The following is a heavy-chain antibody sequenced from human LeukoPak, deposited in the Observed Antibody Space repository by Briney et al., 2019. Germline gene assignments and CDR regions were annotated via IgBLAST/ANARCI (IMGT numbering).Heavy chain of an antibody. Sequence: PGGSLRLSCSASGFSFSDYDMNWVRQAPGKGLGWVSAISGRSSHVYYGESVKGRFTISRGNAKNSLYLQLDSLGVEDTAVYYCGRAFPPLRTSSAGDLWGQGTLVTVSS. J-gene: IGHJ1*01. CDR1: GFSFSDYD. CDR2: ISGRSSHV. D-gene: IGHD3-16*01. CDR3: GRAFPPLRTSSAGDL. V-gene: IGHV3-21*01.